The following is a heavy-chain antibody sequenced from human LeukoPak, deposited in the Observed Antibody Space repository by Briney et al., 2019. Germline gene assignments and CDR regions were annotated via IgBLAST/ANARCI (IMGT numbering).Heavy chain of an antibody. D-gene: IGHD3-9*01. CDR1: GGSISSGSYY. CDR3: ARLGPYYYILTGYYPEDY. V-gene: IGHV4-61*02. Sequence: SETLSLTCTVSGGSISSGSYYWSWIRQPAGKGLEWIGRIYTSGSTNYNPSLKSRVTISVDTSKNQFSLKLSSVTAADTAVYYCARLGPYYYILTGYYPEDYWGQGTLVTVSS. J-gene: IGHJ4*02. CDR2: IYTSGST.